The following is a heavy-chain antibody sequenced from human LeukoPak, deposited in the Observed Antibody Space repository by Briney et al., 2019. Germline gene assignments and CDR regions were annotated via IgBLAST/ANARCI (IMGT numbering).Heavy chain of an antibody. CDR1: GYTFTSYY. CDR2: INPNSGDT. J-gene: IGHJ5*02. Sequence: ASVKVSCKASGYTFTSYYMHWVRQAPGQGLEWMGRINPNSGDTNYAQKFQGRVTMTRDTSISTAYMEVSRLTSDDTAVYYCAREGMTFGLWDQGTLVTVSS. CDR3: AREGMTFGL. V-gene: IGHV1-2*06.